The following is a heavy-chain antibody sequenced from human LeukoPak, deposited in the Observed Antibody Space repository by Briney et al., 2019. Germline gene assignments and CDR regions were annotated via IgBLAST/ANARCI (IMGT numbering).Heavy chain of an antibody. CDR2: INQSGST. CDR3: SRHGHSSSWYRY. Sequence: TSETLSLTCAVYGGSFSGYYWSWIRQPPGKGLEWIGEINQSGSTNYNPSLKSRVTISVDTSKNQFSLKLSSVTAADTAVYYCSRHGHSSSWYRYWGQGTLVTVSS. CDR1: GGSFSGYY. D-gene: IGHD6-13*01. J-gene: IGHJ4*02. V-gene: IGHV4-34*01.